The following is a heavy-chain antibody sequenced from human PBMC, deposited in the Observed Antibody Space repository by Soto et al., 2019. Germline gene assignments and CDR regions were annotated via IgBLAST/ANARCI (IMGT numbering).Heavy chain of an antibody. CDR1: GFTFSSYA. D-gene: IGHD6-19*01. Sequence: EVQLLESGGGLVQPGGSLRLSCAASGFTFSSYAMSWVRQAPGKGLEWVSAISGSGGSTYYADSVKGRFTISRDNSKNTLYLQMNSLRAEDTAVYYCAKEFAKGRGFGSGWSAYYYGMDVWGQGTTVTVSS. J-gene: IGHJ6*02. CDR3: AKEFAKGRGFGSGWSAYYYGMDV. CDR2: ISGSGGST. V-gene: IGHV3-23*01.